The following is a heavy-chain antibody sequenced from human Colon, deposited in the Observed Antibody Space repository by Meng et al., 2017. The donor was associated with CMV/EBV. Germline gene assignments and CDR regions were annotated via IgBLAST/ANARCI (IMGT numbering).Heavy chain of an antibody. J-gene: IGHJ4*02. Sequence: EVQVVGCGGGLVQSGGSLRLSCAASGFTFSSYAMSWVRQAPGKGLEWVSTISSSGGTTYYSDSLKGRFTISRDNSKNTLYLQMNSLRAEDTAIYYCAKRDTIFWDYWGQGTLVTVSS. V-gene: IGHV3-23*04. CDR3: AKRDTIFWDY. D-gene: IGHD3-3*01. CDR1: GFTFSSYA. CDR2: ISSSGGTT.